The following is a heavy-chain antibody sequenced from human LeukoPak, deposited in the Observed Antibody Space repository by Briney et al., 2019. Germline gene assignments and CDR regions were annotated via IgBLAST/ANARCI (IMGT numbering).Heavy chain of an antibody. D-gene: IGHD2-8*01. CDR1: GGSISSSNW. J-gene: IGHJ4*02. V-gene: IGHV4-4*02. Sequence: PSETLSLTCAVSGGSISSSNWWSWVRQPPGKGLEWIGEIYHSGSTNYNPSLKSRVTISVDKSKNQFSLKLSSVTAADTVVYYCARGTGYCTNGVCYTGGYFDYWGQGTLVTVSS. CDR2: IYHSGST. CDR3: ARGTGYCTNGVCYTGGYFDY.